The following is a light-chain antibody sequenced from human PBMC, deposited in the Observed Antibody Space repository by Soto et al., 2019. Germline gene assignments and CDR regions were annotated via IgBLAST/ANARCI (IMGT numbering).Light chain of an antibody. Sequence: IRMTQSPSSLSGSTGDRVTITCRASQAIRSYLAWYQQKPGKAPNLLIYKASTLQSGVPSRFSGSGSETEFTLTISGLQPDDFATYHCQHYNSYPWTFGQGTKVDIK. CDR3: QHYNSYPWT. V-gene: IGKV1-8*01. J-gene: IGKJ1*01. CDR1: QAIRSY. CDR2: KAS.